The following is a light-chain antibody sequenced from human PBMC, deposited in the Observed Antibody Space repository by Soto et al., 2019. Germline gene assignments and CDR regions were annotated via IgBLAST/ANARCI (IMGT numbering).Light chain of an antibody. V-gene: IGKV1-5*01. Sequence: IQMTQSPSTLSTYVGDRVTITCRASQSLSSRLAWYQQIPGKAPKLLIYDASSLESGVPSRFSGSGSGTEFTLTISSLQPDDFATYYCQQYNSYSPTFGQGTKVDIK. CDR1: QSLSSR. J-gene: IGKJ1*01. CDR3: QQYNSYSPT. CDR2: DAS.